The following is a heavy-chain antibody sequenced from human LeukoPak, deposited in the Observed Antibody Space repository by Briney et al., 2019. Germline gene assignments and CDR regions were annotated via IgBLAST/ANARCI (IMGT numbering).Heavy chain of an antibody. D-gene: IGHD1-26*01. CDR2: INWNGGST. CDR1: GFTFSSYS. V-gene: IGHV3-20*01. J-gene: IGHJ4*02. Sequence: GGSLRLSCAASGFTFSSYSMNWVSQAPGKGLEWVPGINWNGGSTGYADSVKGRFTISRDNAKNSLYLQMNSLRAEDTALYHCARWSVGATLDYWGQGTLVTVSS. CDR3: ARWSVGATLDY.